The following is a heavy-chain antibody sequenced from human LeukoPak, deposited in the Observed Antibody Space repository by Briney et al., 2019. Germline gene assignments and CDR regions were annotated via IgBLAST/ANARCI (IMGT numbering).Heavy chain of an antibody. Sequence: PSETLSLTCTVSGGSISSSSYYWGWIRQPPGKGLEWIGSIYYSGSTYYNPSLKSRVTISVDTSKNQFSLKLSSVTAADTAVYYCARRDSSGYSFDCWGQGTLVTVSS. V-gene: IGHV4-39*01. CDR3: ARRDSSGYSFDC. D-gene: IGHD3-22*01. CDR1: GGSISSSSYY. CDR2: IYYSGST. J-gene: IGHJ4*02.